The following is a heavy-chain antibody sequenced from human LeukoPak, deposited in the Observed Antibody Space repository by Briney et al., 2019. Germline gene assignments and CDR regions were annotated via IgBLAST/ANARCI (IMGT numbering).Heavy chain of an antibody. V-gene: IGHV4-59*12. CDR2: IYYSGST. CDR3: ARDLGGDYDILTGLDLDY. D-gene: IGHD3-9*01. CDR1: GGSISSYY. Sequence: SETLSLTCTVSGGSISSYYWSWIRQPPGKGLEWIGYIYYSGSTYYNPSLKSRVTISVDTSKNQFSLKLSSVTAADTAVYYCARDLGGDYDILTGLDLDYWGQGTLVTVSS. J-gene: IGHJ4*02.